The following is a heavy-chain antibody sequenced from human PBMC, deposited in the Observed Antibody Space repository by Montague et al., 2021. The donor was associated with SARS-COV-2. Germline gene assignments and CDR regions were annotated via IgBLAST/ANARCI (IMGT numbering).Heavy chain of an antibody. V-gene: IGHV4-59*02. CDR3: ARENTVTTFGGPYYIDS. D-gene: IGHD4-17*01. CDR1: GSSVRSYY. CDR2: IYDSGCT. J-gene: IGHJ4*02. Sequence: SETLSLTCIVSGSSVRSYYWSWIRQPPGKGLEWIGYIYDSGCTNYNPSLKSRVTISVDTSKNQFSLELSSVTAADTAVYYCARENTVTTFGGPYYIDSWGQGTLVTVSA.